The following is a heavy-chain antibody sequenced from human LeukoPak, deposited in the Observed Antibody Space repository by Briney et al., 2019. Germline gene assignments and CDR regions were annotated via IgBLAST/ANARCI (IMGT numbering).Heavy chain of an antibody. Sequence: SVKVSCKASGGTFSSYAVSWVRQAPGQGLEWMGGIIPIFGTANYAQKFQGRVTITADESTSTAYMKLSSLRSEDTAVYYCARDPGPHCGGDCYWGFDPWGQGTLVTVSS. CDR1: GGTFSSYA. CDR2: IIPIFGTA. V-gene: IGHV1-69*13. D-gene: IGHD2-21*02. J-gene: IGHJ5*02. CDR3: ARDPGPHCGGDCYWGFDP.